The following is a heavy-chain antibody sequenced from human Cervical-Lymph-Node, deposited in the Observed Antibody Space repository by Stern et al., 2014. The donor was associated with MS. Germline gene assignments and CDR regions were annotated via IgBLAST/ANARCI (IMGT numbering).Heavy chain of an antibody. V-gene: IGHV5-51*01. CDR3: ARVNGGNSDWFDP. CDR1: GYMFASHW. J-gene: IGHJ5*02. D-gene: IGHD4-23*01. CDR2: IAPGDSNT. Sequence: EMQLVESGAEVKKPGESLKISCKASGYMFASHWIGWVRQMPGKGLEWMGIIAPGDSNTIYSPSSQGQVTISVDKSTSTAYLQWSSLKASDTAMYYCARVNGGNSDWFDPWGQGTLVTVSS.